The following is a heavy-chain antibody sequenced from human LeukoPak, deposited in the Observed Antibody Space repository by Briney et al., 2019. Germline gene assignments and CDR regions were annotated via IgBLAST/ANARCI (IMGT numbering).Heavy chain of an antibody. CDR1: GGSISSYY. D-gene: IGHD3-22*01. J-gene: IGHJ5*02. V-gene: IGHV4-4*07. CDR3: AREGPYYYDSSGYYDWFDP. Sequence: PSETLSLTCTVSGGSISSYYWSWIRQPAGKGLEWIGRIYTSGSTNYNPSLKSRVTMSVDTSKNQFSLKLSSVTAADTAVYYCAREGPYYYDSSGYYDWFDPWGQGTLVTVSS. CDR2: IYTSGST.